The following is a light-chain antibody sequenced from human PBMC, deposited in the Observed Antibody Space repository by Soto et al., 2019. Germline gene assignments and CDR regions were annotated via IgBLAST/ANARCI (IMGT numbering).Light chain of an antibody. CDR3: GSSTDTDTLVI. Sequence: QSALTQPPSVSGSPGQSVTISCTGTSTDFVSYNRVSWYQQPPGTAPKLIIYEARNRPSGVPDRFSGSKSGNTASLTISGLQTEDEATYYCGSSTDTDTLVIFGGGTKLTVL. V-gene: IGLV2-18*02. CDR1: STDFVSYNR. CDR2: EAR. J-gene: IGLJ2*01.